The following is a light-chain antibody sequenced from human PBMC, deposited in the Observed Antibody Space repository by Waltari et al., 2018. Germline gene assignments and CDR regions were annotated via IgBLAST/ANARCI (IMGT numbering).Light chain of an antibody. V-gene: IGKV3-11*01. CDR3: QQRSNWPPYT. CDR1: QSVSSF. J-gene: IGKJ2*01. Sequence: EIVLTQSPATLSLSPGERATLSCRASQSVSSFLAWYQKKPGQAPRLLTYDATNRATCIAARFSGSGSGTDFTLTISSLEPEDFAVYYCQQRSNWPPYTFGQGTKLEIK. CDR2: DAT.